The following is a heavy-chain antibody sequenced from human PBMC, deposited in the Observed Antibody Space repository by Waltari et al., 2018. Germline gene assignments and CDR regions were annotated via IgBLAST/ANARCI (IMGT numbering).Heavy chain of an antibody. D-gene: IGHD3-10*01. CDR2: IYECGCGT. Sequence: EVQLLEAGGGLVQPGGSLTLSCAASGFTLSSHAMSWVRQASGKGLEGVSIIYECGCGTYYAASVKCRFTISRDNSKSTLYLRMNSLRAEDTAVYYCAQGFRDFDYWGQGTLVTVSP. CDR1: GFTLSSHA. J-gene: IGHJ4*02. CDR3: AQGFRDFDY. V-gene: IGHV3-23*01.